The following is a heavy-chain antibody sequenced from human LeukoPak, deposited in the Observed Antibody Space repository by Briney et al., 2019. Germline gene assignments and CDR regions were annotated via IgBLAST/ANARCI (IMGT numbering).Heavy chain of an antibody. Sequence: SVKVSCKASGGTFSSYAISWVRQAPGQGLEWMGGIIPIFGTANYAQKFQGRVTNTADESTSTAYMELSSLRSEDTAVYYCARDRVVGATTVFDYWGQGTLVTVSS. CDR2: IIPIFGTA. CDR1: GGTFSSYA. CDR3: ARDRVVGATTVFDY. V-gene: IGHV1-69*01. J-gene: IGHJ4*02. D-gene: IGHD1-26*01.